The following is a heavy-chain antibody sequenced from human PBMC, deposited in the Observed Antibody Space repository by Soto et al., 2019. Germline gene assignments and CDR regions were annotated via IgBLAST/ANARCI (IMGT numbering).Heavy chain of an antibody. Sequence: EVQLVESGGGLVQPGGSLRLSCAASGFTFSNYWMSWVRQAPGKGLEWVANIKQDGSEKYYVDSVKGRFTISRDNAKNSLYLQMNSLRADDTAVYYCARDSRDWDPRYYWGQGILVTVSS. CDR3: ARDSRDWDPRYY. J-gene: IGHJ4*02. V-gene: IGHV3-7*01. CDR2: IKQDGSEK. D-gene: IGHD3-9*01. CDR1: GFTFSNYW.